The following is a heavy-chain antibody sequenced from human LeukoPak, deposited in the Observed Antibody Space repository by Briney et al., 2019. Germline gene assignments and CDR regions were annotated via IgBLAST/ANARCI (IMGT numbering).Heavy chain of an antibody. V-gene: IGHV4-34*01. D-gene: IGHD6-19*01. J-gene: IGHJ5*02. Sequence: SETLSLTCAVYGGSFSGYYWSWIRQPPGKGLEWIEEINHSGSTNYNPSLKSRVTISVDTSKNQFSLKLSSVTAADTAVYYCARGLPPPPGIAVAGYNWFDPWGQGTLVTVSS. CDR1: GGSFSGYY. CDR2: INHSGST. CDR3: ARGLPPPPGIAVAGYNWFDP.